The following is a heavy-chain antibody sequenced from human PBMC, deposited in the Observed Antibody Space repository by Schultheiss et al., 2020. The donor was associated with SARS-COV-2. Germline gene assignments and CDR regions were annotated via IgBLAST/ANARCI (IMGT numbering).Heavy chain of an antibody. CDR1: GFTFTSSA. V-gene: IGHV1-58*02. D-gene: IGHD3-10*01. CDR3: ARGSSANPFDY. J-gene: IGHJ4*02. CDR2: IVVGSGNT. Sequence: SVKVSCKASGFTFTSSAMQWVRQARGQRLEWIGWIVVGSGNTNYAQKLQGRVTMTTDTSTSTAYMELRSLRSDDTAVYYCARGSSANPFDYWGQGTLVTVSS.